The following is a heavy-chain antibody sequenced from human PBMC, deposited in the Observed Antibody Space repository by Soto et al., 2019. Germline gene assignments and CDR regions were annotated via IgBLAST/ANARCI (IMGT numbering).Heavy chain of an antibody. Sequence: QVQLVQSGAEVRKPGASVKVSCKSSRYTFTDYYIHWVRQAPGQGLEWMGWINPNSGGTKFAQKFQGRVTMTRDTFPRTAYMELSRLTSDDTAVYYCARPLRGITHGMDVWGQGTTVTVSS. CDR3: ARPLRGITHGMDV. J-gene: IGHJ6*02. CDR1: RYTFTDYY. CDR2: INPNSGGT. D-gene: IGHD1-20*01. V-gene: IGHV1-2*02.